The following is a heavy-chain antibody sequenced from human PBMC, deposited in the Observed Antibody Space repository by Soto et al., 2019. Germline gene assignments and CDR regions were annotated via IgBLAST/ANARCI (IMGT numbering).Heavy chain of an antibody. CDR2: IIPIFDTA. J-gene: IGHJ4*02. CDR3: ARDPPPPDY. V-gene: IGHV1-69*05. CDR1: GGTFNNYA. Sequence: SVKVSCEASGGTFNNYAISWVLQAPRQGLEWMGRIIPIFDTANYAQKFKVRVTMTTDTSTSTALMELRSLRSDDTGEYYCARDPPPPDYWGQGTLVTVSS.